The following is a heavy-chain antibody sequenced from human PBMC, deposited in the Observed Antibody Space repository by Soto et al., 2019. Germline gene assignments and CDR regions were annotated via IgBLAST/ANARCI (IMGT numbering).Heavy chain of an antibody. J-gene: IGHJ5*02. CDR2: IIPSFGTA. V-gene: IGHV1-69*06. D-gene: IGHD2-2*02. CDR1: GGTFSSDA. CDR3: ARELGYCSSASCYTLFAYNWFDA. Sequence: GASVKVSCKASGGTFSSDAITWVRQAPGQGLEWMGGIIPSFGTANYAQKFQGRVTITADKSTNTAYMEMSSLRPEDTAVYYCARELGYCSSASCYTLFAYNWFDAWGQGTLVTVSS.